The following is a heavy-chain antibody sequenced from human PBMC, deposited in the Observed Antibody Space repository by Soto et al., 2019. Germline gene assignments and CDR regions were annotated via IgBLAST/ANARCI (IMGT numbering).Heavy chain of an antibody. J-gene: IGHJ3*02. CDR1: GYTLTELS. V-gene: IGHV1-24*01. CDR2: FDPEDGET. CDR3: ATVVTFGGVISHAFDI. Sequence: GASVKVSCKVSGYTLTELSMHWVRQAPGKGLEWMGGFDPEDGETIYAQKFQGRVTMTEDTSTDTAYMELSSLRSEDTAVYYCATVVTFGGVISHAFDIWGQGTMVTVSS. D-gene: IGHD3-16*02.